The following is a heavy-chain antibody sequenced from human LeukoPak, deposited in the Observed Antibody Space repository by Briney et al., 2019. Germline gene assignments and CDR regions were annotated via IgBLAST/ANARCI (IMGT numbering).Heavy chain of an antibody. CDR1: GFTFGDHI. J-gene: IGHJ4*02. CDR3: VRQFAS. CDR2: VSGSGSTV. Sequence: PGGSLRHSCAASGFTFGDHIMNWVRQLPGKRLEWVAYVSGSGSTVYYADSVKGRFTVSRDNGKSSLYLQMNSLRVEDTALYYCVRQFASWGQGTLVTVSS. V-gene: IGHV3-48*01.